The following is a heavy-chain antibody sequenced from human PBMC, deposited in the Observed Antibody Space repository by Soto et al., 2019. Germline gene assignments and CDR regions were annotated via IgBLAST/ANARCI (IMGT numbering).Heavy chain of an antibody. CDR1: GYTFTTYY. CDR2: ISPDGGRT. J-gene: IGHJ6*02. D-gene: IGHD4-4*01. V-gene: IGHV1-46*01. Sequence: ASVKVSCKASGYTFTTYYMHWVRQAPGQGLEWMGIISPDGGRTSYAQKFQGRVTMTRDTSTSTAYMELTSLRSEDTAVYYCARVVMTTVPASYYYGMDVWGQGTTVTVSS. CDR3: ARVVMTTVPASYYYGMDV.